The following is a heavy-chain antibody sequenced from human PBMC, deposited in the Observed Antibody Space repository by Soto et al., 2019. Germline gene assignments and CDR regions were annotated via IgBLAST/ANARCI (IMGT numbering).Heavy chain of an antibody. D-gene: IGHD5-12*01. CDR3: ARLRPGGLGSERWLRSYGMDV. CDR2: IIPIFGTA. Sequence: ASVKVSCKASGGTFSSYAISWVRQAPGQGLEWMGGIIPIFGTANYAQKFQGRVTITADESTSTAYMELSSLRSEDTAVYYCARLRPGGLGSERWLRSYGMDVWGQGTTVTVSS. V-gene: IGHV1-69*13. CDR1: GGTFSSYA. J-gene: IGHJ6*02.